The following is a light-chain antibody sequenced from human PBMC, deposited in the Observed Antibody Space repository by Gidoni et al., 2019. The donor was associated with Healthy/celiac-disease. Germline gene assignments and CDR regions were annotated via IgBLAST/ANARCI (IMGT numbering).Light chain of an antibody. CDR3: QQYNREGLT. V-gene: IGKV1-5*01. Sequence: DIQMTQSPSTLSASVGDRVTITCRASQSISSWLAWYQQKPGKAPKLLIYDASSLESGVPSRFSGSGSGTEFTLTISSLQPDDFATYYCQQYNREGLTFGGXTKVEIK. CDR2: DAS. CDR1: QSISSW. J-gene: IGKJ4*01.